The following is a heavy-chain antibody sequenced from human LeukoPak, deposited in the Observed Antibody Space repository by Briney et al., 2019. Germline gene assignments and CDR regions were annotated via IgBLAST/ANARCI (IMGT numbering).Heavy chain of an antibody. CDR2: INHSGST. D-gene: IGHD6-19*01. CDR3: ARAGYNSGWYLRYYYYMDV. Sequence: SETLSLTCAVYGGSFSGYYWSWIRQPPGKGLEWIGEINHSGSTNYNPSLKSRVTISVDTSKNQFSLKLSSVTAADTAVYYCARAGYNSGWYLRYYYYMDVWGKGTTVTISS. J-gene: IGHJ6*03. CDR1: GGSFSGYY. V-gene: IGHV4-34*01.